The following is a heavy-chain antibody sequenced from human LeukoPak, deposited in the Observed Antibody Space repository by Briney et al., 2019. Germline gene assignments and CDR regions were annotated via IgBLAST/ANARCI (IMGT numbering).Heavy chain of an antibody. CDR1: GGTFSSYA. CDR3: AEDIYYDILTGPPNSDY. V-gene: IGHV1-69*04. J-gene: IGHJ4*02. CDR2: IIPILGIA. Sequence: GASVKVSCKASGGTFSSYAISWVRQAPGQGLEWMGRIIPILGIASYAQKFQGRVTITADKSTSTAYMELSSLRSEDTAVYYCAEDIYYDILTGPPNSDYWGQGTLVTVSS. D-gene: IGHD3-9*01.